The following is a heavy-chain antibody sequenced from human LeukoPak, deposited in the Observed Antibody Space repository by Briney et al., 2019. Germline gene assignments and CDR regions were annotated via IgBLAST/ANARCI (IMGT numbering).Heavy chain of an antibody. CDR2: IYYSGST. V-gene: IGHV4-59*08. J-gene: IGHJ6*02. D-gene: IGHD3-9*01. Sequence: SETLSLTCTVSGGSISSYYWSWIRQPPGKGLEWSGYIYYSGSTNYNPSLKSRVTISVDTSKNQFSLKLSSVTAADTAVYYCARRGYDILTGSFYYGMDVWGQGTTVTVSS. CDR3: ARRGYDILTGSFYYGMDV. CDR1: GGSISSYY.